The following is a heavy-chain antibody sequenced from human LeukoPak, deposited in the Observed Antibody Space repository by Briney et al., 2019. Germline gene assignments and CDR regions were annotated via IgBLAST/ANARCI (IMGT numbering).Heavy chain of an antibody. J-gene: IGHJ3*02. CDR3: AKEYSSSGHDAFDI. V-gene: IGHV4-4*07. CDR2: IYTSGST. D-gene: IGHD6-6*01. Sequence: SETLSLTCTVSGGSISSYYWSWIRQPAGKGLEWIGRIYTSGSTNYNPSLKSRVTMSVDTSKNQFSLKLSSVTAADTAVYYCAKEYSSSGHDAFDIWGQGTMVTVSS. CDR1: GGSISSYY.